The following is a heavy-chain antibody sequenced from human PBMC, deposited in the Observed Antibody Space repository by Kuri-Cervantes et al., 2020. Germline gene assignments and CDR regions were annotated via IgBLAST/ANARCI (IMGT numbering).Heavy chain of an antibody. Sequence: ASVKVSCKASGYTFTGYYMHWVRQAPGQGLEWMGWINPNSGGTNYAQKFQGRVTMTRDTSISTAYMELSRLRSDDTAVYYCARDNYGSGSYYAYYYYYGMDVWGQGTTVTVSS. V-gene: IGHV1-2*02. CDR2: INPNSGGT. D-gene: IGHD3-10*01. CDR3: ARDNYGSGSYYAYYYYYGMDV. CDR1: GYTFTGYY. J-gene: IGHJ6*02.